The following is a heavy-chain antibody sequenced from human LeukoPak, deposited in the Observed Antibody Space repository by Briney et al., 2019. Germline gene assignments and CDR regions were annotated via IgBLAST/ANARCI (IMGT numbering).Heavy chain of an antibody. J-gene: IGHJ4*02. CDR1: GGSISSGDYY. V-gene: IGHV4-30-4*01. CDR2: IYYGGST. Sequence: SETLSLTCTVSGGSISSGDYYWSWIRQPPGKGLEWIGYIYYGGSTYYNPSLKSRVTISVDTSKNQFSLKLSSVTAADTAVYYCARVFRDYGDLRGYFDYWGQGTLVTVSS. CDR3: ARVFRDYGDLRGYFDY. D-gene: IGHD4-17*01.